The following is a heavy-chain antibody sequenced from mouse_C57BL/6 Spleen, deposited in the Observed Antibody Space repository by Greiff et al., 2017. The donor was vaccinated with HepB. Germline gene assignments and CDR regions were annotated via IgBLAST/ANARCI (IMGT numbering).Heavy chain of an antibody. CDR3: ARYYYGEAMDY. Sequence: EVQRVESGGGLVKPGGSLKLSCAASGFTFSDYGMHWVRQAPEKGLEWVAYISSGSSTIYYADTVKGRFTISRDNAKNTLFLQMTSLRSEDTAMYYCARYYYGEAMDYWGQGTSVTVSS. D-gene: IGHD1-1*01. V-gene: IGHV5-17*01. CDR2: ISSGSSTI. J-gene: IGHJ4*01. CDR1: GFTFSDYG.